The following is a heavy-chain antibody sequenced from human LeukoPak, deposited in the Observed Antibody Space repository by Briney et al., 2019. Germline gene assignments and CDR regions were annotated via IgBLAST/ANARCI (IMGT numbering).Heavy chain of an antibody. CDR2: IYHSGST. CDR3: ARERRFGAYFDI. CDR1: GGSISSSNW. D-gene: IGHD3-10*01. J-gene: IGHJ3*02. V-gene: IGHV4-4*02. Sequence: SETLSLTCAVSGGSISSSNWWSWIRQPPGKGLEWIGEIYHSGSTNYNPSLKSRVTISVDKSKTQFSLKLSSVTAADTAVYYCARERRFGAYFDIWGQGTMVTVSS.